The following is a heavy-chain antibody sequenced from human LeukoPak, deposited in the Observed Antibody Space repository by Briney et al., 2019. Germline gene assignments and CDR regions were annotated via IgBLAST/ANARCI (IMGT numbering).Heavy chain of an antibody. J-gene: IGHJ6*03. V-gene: IGHV4-38-2*02. CDR3: ARDMGPGYCSSTSCSSMDV. CDR1: GYSISSGYY. CDR2: IYHSGST. Sequence: SETLSLTCTVSGYSISSGYYWGWSRQPPGKGREWIGSIYHSGSTYYNPSLKSRVTISVDTSKNQFSLKLSSVTAADTAVYYCARDMGPGYCSSTSCSSMDVWGKGTTVTVSS. D-gene: IGHD2-2*01.